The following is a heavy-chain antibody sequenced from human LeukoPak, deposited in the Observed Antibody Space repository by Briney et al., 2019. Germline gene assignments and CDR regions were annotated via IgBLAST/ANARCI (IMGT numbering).Heavy chain of an antibody. CDR3: AKDMGSQVGVIDY. V-gene: IGHV3-9*01. CDR2: ISWNSGTI. CDR1: GFTFDGYA. Sequence: GRSLRLSCAASGFTFDGYAMHWVRQAPGKGLEWVSGISWNSGTIGCADSVKGRSTISRDNAKNSLYLQMNSLRAEDTALYYCAKDMGSQVGVIDYWGQGTLVTVSS. J-gene: IGHJ4*02.